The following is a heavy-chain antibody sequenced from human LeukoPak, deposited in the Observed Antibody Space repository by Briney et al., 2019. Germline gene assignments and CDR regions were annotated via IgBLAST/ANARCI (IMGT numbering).Heavy chain of an antibody. CDR3: ARHVEDYFDY. CDR2: IYHGGDT. CDR1: GYSISSGSY. Sequence: SETLSLTCTVSGYSISSGSYWGWIRQPPGKGLEWIASIYHGGDTYYNPSLKSRVTISVDTSKNQFSLKLSSVTAADTAVYYCARHVEDYFDYWGQGTLVTVSS. V-gene: IGHV4-38-2*02. J-gene: IGHJ4*02.